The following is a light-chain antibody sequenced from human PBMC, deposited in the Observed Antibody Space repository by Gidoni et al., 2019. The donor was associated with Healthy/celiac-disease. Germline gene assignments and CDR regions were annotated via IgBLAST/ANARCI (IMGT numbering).Light chain of an antibody. CDR3: QQRSNWPRIT. CDR2: DAS. V-gene: IGKV3-11*01. Sequence: EIVLTQSPATLSLSPGERATLSCRASQSVSSYLAWYQQKPGQAPRLLIYDASNRATGIPARFSGSGSGTDFTLTISSLEPDDFAVYYCQQRSNWPRITFGPGPKVDIK. J-gene: IGKJ3*01. CDR1: QSVSSY.